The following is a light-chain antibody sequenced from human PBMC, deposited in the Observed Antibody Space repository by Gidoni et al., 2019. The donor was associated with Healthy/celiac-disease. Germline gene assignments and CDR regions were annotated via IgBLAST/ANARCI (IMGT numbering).Light chain of an antibody. V-gene: IGKV1-9*01. Sequence: DIQLTQSPSFLSASVGDRVTITCRASQGISSYLAWYQQKPGKAPKLLIYAASTLQSGVPARFSGSGSGTEFTLTISSLQSEDFATYYCQKLNSYPRWTFGPGTKVDIK. J-gene: IGKJ3*01. CDR3: QKLNSYPRWT. CDR1: QGISSY. CDR2: AAS.